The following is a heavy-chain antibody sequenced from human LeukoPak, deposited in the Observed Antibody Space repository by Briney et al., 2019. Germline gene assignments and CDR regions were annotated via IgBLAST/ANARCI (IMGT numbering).Heavy chain of an antibody. CDR2: IYTSGST. CDR1: GGSISSYY. J-gene: IGHJ5*02. CDR3: ARDIVVPAAKSNWFDP. Sequence: SETLSLTCTVSGGSISSYYWSWIRHPAGKGLGWIGRIYTSGSTNYNPSLKSRVTISVDTSKNQFSLKLSSVTAADTAVYYCARDIVVPAAKSNWFDPWGQGTLVTVSS. D-gene: IGHD2-2*01. V-gene: IGHV4-4*07.